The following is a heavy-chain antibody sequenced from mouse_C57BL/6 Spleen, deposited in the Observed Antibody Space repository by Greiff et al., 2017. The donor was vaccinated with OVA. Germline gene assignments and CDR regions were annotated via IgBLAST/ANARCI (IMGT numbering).Heavy chain of an antibody. CDR1: GFTFSDYG. CDR3: ARHDSSGYFDY. CDR2: ISNLAYSI. J-gene: IGHJ2*01. Sequence: EVKLVESGGGLVQPGGSLKLSCAASGFTFSDYGMAWVRQAPRKGPEWVAFISNLAYSIYYADTVTGRFTISRENAKNTLYLEMSSLRSEDTAMYYCARHDSSGYFDYWGQGTTLTVSS. V-gene: IGHV5-15*01. D-gene: IGHD3-2*02.